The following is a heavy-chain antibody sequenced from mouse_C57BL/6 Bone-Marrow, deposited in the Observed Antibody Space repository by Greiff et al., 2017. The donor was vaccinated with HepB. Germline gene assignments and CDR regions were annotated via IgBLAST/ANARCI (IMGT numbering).Heavy chain of an antibody. Sequence: VHLVESGPGLVAPSQSLSITCTVSGFSLTSYAISWVRQPPGKGLEWLGVIWTGGGTNYNSALKSRLSISKDNSKSQVFLKMNSLQTDDTARYYCALNYYGSSPWFAYWGQGTLVTVSA. D-gene: IGHD1-1*01. CDR3: ALNYYGSSPWFAY. V-gene: IGHV2-9-1*01. CDR2: IWTGGGT. J-gene: IGHJ3*01. CDR1: GFSLTSYA.